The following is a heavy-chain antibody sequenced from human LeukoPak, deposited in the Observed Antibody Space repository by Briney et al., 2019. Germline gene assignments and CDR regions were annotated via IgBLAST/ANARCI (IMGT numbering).Heavy chain of an antibody. D-gene: IGHD3-16*01. CDR1: GYTFTSFG. V-gene: IGHV1-18*04. J-gene: IGHJ4*02. CDR2: ITSYNNNT. CDR3: ARGVVTGNY. Sequence: GASVKVSCKASGYTFTSFGITWVRQAPGQGLEWMGGITSYNNNTKYAQKFQGRVTMTTDTSTTTAYMELRSLKSDDTAVYYCARGVVTGNYWGQGTLVTVSS.